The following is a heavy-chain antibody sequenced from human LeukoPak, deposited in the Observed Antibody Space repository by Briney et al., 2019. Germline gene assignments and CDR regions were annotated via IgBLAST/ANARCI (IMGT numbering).Heavy chain of an antibody. Sequence: GGSLRLSCAASGFTFSSYAMSWFRQAPGKGLEWVGLIRSKGYGVTTEYAATVKGRFTITRDDSKSIAYLQMNSLKTEDSAVYYCTRERVNGPPYNMDVWGQGTTVTVSS. J-gene: IGHJ6*02. CDR3: TRERVNGPPYNMDV. CDR2: IRSKGYGVTT. V-gene: IGHV3-49*03. D-gene: IGHD1-1*01. CDR1: GFTFSSYA.